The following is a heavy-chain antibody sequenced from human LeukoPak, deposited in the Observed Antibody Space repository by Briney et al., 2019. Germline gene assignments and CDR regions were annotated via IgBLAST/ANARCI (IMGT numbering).Heavy chain of an antibody. V-gene: IGHV1-3*01. Sequence: ASVKVSCKASGYTFTSYAMHWVRQAPGQRLEWMGWINAGNGNTKYSQKFQGRVTITRDTSASTAYMELSSLRSEDTAVYYCARDLPPKAAGSYNWFDPWGQGTLVTVSS. CDR1: GYTFTSYA. J-gene: IGHJ5*02. D-gene: IGHD6-13*01. CDR2: INAGNGNT. CDR3: ARDLPPKAAGSYNWFDP.